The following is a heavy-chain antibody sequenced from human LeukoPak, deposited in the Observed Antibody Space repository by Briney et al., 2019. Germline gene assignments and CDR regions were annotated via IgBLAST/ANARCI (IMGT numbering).Heavy chain of an antibody. CDR2: IDSGSTST. CDR1: GFIFTDYY. V-gene: IGHV3-11*06. D-gene: IGHD6-19*01. Sequence: GGSLRLSCAASGFIFTDYYMSWVRQAPGKGLEWVSFIDSGSTSTKYADSVKGRFSISRDNAKNTLYLHMNSLRAEDTDVYYCARGRLSSGWYDDWGQGTLVTVSS. CDR3: ARGRLSSGWYDD. J-gene: IGHJ4*02.